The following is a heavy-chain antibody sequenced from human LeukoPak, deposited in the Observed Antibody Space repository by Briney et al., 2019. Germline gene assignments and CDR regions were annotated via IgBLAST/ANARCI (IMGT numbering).Heavy chain of an antibody. Sequence: GGSLRLSCIASGFTFGDYAMTWFRQAPGKGLEWVGFIRDKAYGGTADFAAPVKGRFTISRDDSKSIAYLQINSLKTEDTAVYYCSRDSGAAAGTLDSWGQGTLVTVSS. J-gene: IGHJ4*02. D-gene: IGHD6-13*01. CDR2: IRDKAYGGTA. CDR3: SRDSGAAAGTLDS. V-gene: IGHV3-49*03. CDR1: GFTFGDYA.